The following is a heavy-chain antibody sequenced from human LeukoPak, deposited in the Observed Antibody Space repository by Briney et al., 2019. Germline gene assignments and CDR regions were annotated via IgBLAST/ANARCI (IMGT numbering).Heavy chain of an antibody. Sequence: GGSLRLACAASGFTFSSYDFHWVRQAPGQGLEWLALISYDGSNEYYADSVRGRFTISRDNSNNILHLQMNSLITEDTAVYYCAKDRGGYFGGMDVWGQGTTVTVSS. J-gene: IGHJ6*02. V-gene: IGHV3-30*18. D-gene: IGHD1-26*01. CDR3: AKDRGGYFGGMDV. CDR2: ISYDGSNE. CDR1: GFTFSSYD.